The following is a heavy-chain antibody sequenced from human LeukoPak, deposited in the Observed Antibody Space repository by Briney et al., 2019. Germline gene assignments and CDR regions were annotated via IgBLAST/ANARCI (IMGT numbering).Heavy chain of an antibody. V-gene: IGHV3-23*01. J-gene: IGHJ4*02. D-gene: IGHD3-3*01. Sequence: PGGSLRLSCAASGFTFSSYAMSWVRQAPGKGLEWVLAISGSGGSTYYADSVKGRFTISRDNSKNTLYLQMNSLRAEDTAVYYCAKDRVLEWSFDYWGQGTLVTVSS. CDR2: ISGSGGST. CDR3: AKDRVLEWSFDY. CDR1: GFTFSSYA.